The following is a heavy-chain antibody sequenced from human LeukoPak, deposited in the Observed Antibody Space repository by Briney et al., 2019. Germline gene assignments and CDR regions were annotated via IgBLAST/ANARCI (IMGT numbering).Heavy chain of an antibody. V-gene: IGHV3-30-3*01. J-gene: IGHJ6*03. CDR2: ISYDGSNK. D-gene: IGHD5-18*01. CDR3: ARGPNPLYSSVLGHDFYYYYMDV. Sequence: GGSLRLSCAASGFTFSSYAMHWVRQAPGKGLEWVAVISYDGSNKYYADSVKGRFTISRDNSKNTLYLQMNSLRAEDTAVYYCARGPNPLYSSVLGHDFYYYYMDVWGKGTTVTVSS. CDR1: GFTFSSYA.